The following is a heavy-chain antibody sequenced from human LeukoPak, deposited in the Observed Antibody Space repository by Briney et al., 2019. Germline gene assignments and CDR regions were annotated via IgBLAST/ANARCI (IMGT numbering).Heavy chain of an antibody. D-gene: IGHD3-3*01. J-gene: IGHJ6*02. CDR3: ATTSTIFGVYYGMDV. CDR2: INSDGSST. CDR1: GFTFSSYW. V-gene: IGHV3-74*01. Sequence: GGSLRLSCAAPGFTFSSYWMHWVRQAPGKGLVWVSRINSDGSSTSYADSVKGRFTISRDNAKNTLYLQMNSLRAEDTAVYYCATTSTIFGVYYGMDVRGQGTTVTVSS.